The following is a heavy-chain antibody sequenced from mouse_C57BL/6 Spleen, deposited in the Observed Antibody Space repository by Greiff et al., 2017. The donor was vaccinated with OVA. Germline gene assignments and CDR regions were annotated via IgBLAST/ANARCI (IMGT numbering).Heavy chain of an antibody. CDR2: INPNNGGT. J-gene: IGHJ4*01. V-gene: IGHV1-26*01. CDR3: AIDGLGEGNYAMDY. Sequence: VQLQQSGPELVKPGASVKISCKASGYTFTDYYMNWVKQSHGKSLEWIGDINPNNGGTSYNQKFKGKATLTVDKSSSTAYMELRSLTSEDSAVYYCAIDGLGEGNYAMDYWGQGTSVTVSS. D-gene: IGHD3-3*01. CDR1: GYTFTDYY.